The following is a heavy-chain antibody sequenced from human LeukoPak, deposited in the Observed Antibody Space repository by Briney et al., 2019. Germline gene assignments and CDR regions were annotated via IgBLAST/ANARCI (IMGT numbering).Heavy chain of an antibody. V-gene: IGHV3-49*04. D-gene: IGHD6-6*01. CDR2: IRSKAYGGTT. CDR1: GFTFGDYA. J-gene: IGHJ3*02. CDR3: TRVLASVGYSSSFDAFDI. Sequence: PGGSLRLSCTASGFTFGDYAMSWVRQAPGKGLEWVGFIRSKAYGGTTEYAASVKGRFTISRDDSKSIAYLQMNSLKTGDTAVYYCTRVLASVGYSSSFDAFDIWGQGTMVTVSS.